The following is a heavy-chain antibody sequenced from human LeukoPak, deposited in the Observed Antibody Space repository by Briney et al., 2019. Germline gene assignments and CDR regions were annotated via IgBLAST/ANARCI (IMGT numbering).Heavy chain of an antibody. Sequence: SETLSLTCTVSGGSISSSSYYWGWIRQPPGKGLEWIGRFYTSGTPNYNPSLKSRVTILVDTSRNQFSLKLSSVTAADTAIYYCARGSIPDYWGQGILVTVSS. CDR3: ARGSIPDY. CDR2: FYTSGTP. V-gene: IGHV4-61*02. D-gene: IGHD2-21*01. CDR1: GGSISSSSYY. J-gene: IGHJ4*02.